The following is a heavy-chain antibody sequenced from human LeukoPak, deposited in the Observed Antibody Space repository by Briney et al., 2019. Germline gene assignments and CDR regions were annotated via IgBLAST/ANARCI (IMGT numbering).Heavy chain of an antibody. D-gene: IGHD4/OR15-4a*01. J-gene: IGHJ4*02. CDR1: GFTFSGYE. CDR2: ISSFSSNI. Sequence: GGSLRLSCAASGFTFSGYEMNWVRQAPGKGLEWVSYISSFSSNIYYADSVKGRFTISRDNAKNSLYLQMNSLRDEDTAVYYCAGGSYGAVDYWGQGTLVTISS. CDR3: AGGSYGAVDY. V-gene: IGHV3-48*02.